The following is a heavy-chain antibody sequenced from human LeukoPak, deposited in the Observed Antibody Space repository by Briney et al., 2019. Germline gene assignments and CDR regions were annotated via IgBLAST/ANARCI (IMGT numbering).Heavy chain of an antibody. D-gene: IGHD3-10*01. Sequence: GGSLRLSCEASGFTVSGLCMSWVRQAPGKGLEWVAFLYTGDNTYYADSVKDRFTISRDNCKNTVYLQMNNLRVEDTAVYYCARDGGLGSPLGGHFYYGMDVWGQGTTVTVSS. CDR1: GFTVSGLC. V-gene: IGHV3-66*01. J-gene: IGHJ6*02. CDR2: LYTGDNT. CDR3: ARDGGLGSPLGGHFYYGMDV.